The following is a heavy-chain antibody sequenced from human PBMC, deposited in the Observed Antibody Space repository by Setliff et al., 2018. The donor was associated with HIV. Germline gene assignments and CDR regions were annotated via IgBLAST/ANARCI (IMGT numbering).Heavy chain of an antibody. D-gene: IGHD4-17*01. V-gene: IGHV4-34*01. CDR3: ARATVTVDFYYYGLDV. Sequence: SETLSLTCAVYGGSFSDYYWSWIRQPPGKGLEWIGEINHSGSTNYNPSLKSRVTISVDTSKNQFSLKLSSVTAADMAVYYCARATVTVDFYYYGLDVWGQGTTVTVSS. CDR2: INHSGST. J-gene: IGHJ6*02. CDR1: GGSFSDYY.